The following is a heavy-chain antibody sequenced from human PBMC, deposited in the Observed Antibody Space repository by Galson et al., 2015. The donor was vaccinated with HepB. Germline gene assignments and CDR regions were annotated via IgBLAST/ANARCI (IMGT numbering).Heavy chain of an antibody. CDR1: GFTFSSYG. Sequence: SLRLSCAASGFTFSSYGMHWVRQAPGKGLEWVAVISYDGSNKYYADSVKGRFTISRDNSKNTLYLQMNSLRAEDTAVYYCAKDSHGDYVGYFDYWGQGTLVTVSS. J-gene: IGHJ4*02. CDR3: AKDSHGDYVGYFDY. D-gene: IGHD4-17*01. CDR2: ISYDGSNK. V-gene: IGHV3-30*18.